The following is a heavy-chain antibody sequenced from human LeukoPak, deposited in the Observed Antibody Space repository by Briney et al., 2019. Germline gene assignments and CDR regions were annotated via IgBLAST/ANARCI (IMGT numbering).Heavy chain of an antibody. D-gene: IGHD4-11*01. J-gene: IGHJ4*02. CDR2: VFYSGTT. CDR1: GGSISSSSYY. Sequence: SETLSLTCAVSGGSISSSSYYWGCIRQPPGKGLEWIGNVFYSGTTYFNPSLKSRITISVDTSKNQFSLKLSSVTAADTAVYYCARHGGTRVTLVEVYYFDYWGQGALVTVSS. V-gene: IGHV4-39*01. CDR3: ARHGGTRVTLVEVYYFDY.